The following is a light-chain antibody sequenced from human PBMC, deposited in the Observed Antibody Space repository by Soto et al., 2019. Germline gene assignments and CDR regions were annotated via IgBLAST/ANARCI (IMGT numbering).Light chain of an antibody. V-gene: IGKV1-39*01. CDR3: QQYYSFPLT. Sequence: DIQMTQSPSSLSASLGDRVTITCRASQNIDNYLNWYQQKPGKAPKLLIYATSTLQSGVPSRFSGSGSGTEFTLTISSLQAEDFATYYCQQYYSFPLTFGGGTKVDIK. CDR1: QNIDNY. J-gene: IGKJ4*01. CDR2: ATS.